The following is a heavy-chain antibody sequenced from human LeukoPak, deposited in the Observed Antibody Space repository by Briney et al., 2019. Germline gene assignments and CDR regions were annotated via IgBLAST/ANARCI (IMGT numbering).Heavy chain of an antibody. D-gene: IGHD3-16*02. J-gene: IGHJ5*02. CDR2: ISYDGSSK. V-gene: IGHV3-30*04. Sequence: GGSLRLSCSASGFTFNTYAMHWVRQAPGKGPEWVALISYDGSSKYYADSVKGRFTISRDNSKNTLYLQVNSLRSEDTAVYYCARDEGSYDYLWGSYRYNWFDPWGQGTLVTVSS. CDR1: GFTFNTYA. CDR3: ARDEGSYDYLWGSYRYNWFDP.